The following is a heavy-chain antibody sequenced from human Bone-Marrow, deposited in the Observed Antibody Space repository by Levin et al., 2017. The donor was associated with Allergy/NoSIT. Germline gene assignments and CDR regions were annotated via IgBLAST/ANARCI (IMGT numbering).Heavy chain of an antibody. Sequence: GESLKISCAASGFTFKYYGLHWVRQAPGKGLQWAALISNDGSDTYYADSVKGRFTISRDNSKNTLYLQMSSLRAEDTAVYYCASWGGDCSGGNCWHHTRDNWGQGTLVSVSS. CDR2: ISNDGSDT. J-gene: IGHJ4*02. D-gene: IGHD2-15*01. CDR1: GFTFKYYG. V-gene: IGHV3-30*03. CDR3: ASWGGDCSGGNCWHHTRDN.